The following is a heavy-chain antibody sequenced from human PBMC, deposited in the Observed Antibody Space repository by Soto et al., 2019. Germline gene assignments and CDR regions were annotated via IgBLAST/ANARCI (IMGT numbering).Heavy chain of an antibody. CDR3: ARKNYDFWSGYLPGFDY. CDR2: INHSGST. V-gene: IGHV4-34*01. CDR1: GGSFSGYY. J-gene: IGHJ4*02. D-gene: IGHD3-3*01. Sequence: KPSETLSLTCAVYGGSFSGYYWSWIRQPPGKGLEWIGEINHSGSTNYNPSLKGRVTISVDTSKNQFSLKLSSVTAADTAVYYCARKNYDFWSGYLPGFDYWGQGTLVTVSS.